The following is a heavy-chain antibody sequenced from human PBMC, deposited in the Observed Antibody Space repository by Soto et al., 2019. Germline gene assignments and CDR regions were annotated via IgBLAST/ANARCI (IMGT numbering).Heavy chain of an antibody. D-gene: IGHD3-16*02. CDR1: GFTFSSYW. Sequence: GGSLRLSCAASGFTFSSYWMSWVRQAPGKGLEWVANIKQDGSEKYYVDSVKGRFTISRDNAKNSLYLQMNSLRAEDTAVYYCAREDYVWGSYRKWYFDLWGRDTLVTVSS. J-gene: IGHJ2*01. V-gene: IGHV3-7*01. CDR3: AREDYVWGSYRKWYFDL. CDR2: IKQDGSEK.